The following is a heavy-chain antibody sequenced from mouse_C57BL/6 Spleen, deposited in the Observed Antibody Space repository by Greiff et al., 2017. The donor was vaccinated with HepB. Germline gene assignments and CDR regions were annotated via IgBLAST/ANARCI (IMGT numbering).Heavy chain of an antibody. D-gene: IGHD2-14*01. V-gene: IGHV1-15*01. J-gene: IGHJ4*01. Sequence: QVQLQQSGAELVRPGASVTLSCKASGYTFTDYEMHWVKQTPVHGLEWIGAIDPETGGTAYNQKFKGKAILTADKSSSTAYMELRSLTSEDSAVYYPVRRGYYAMDYWGQGTSVTVSS. CDR1: GYTFTDYE. CDR3: VRRGYYAMDY. CDR2: IDPETGGT.